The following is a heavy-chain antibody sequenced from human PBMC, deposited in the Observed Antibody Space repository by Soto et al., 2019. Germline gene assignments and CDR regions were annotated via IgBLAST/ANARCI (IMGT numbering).Heavy chain of an antibody. Sequence: QITLKESGPTLVKPTQTLTLTCTFSGFSLSSTRMAVGWIRQPPGKALEWLALIYWDDDKRYSPFLKSRLTIXTXTXQTQVVLTMSNMDPVDTARYYCAHIVVAGLGYYFDYWGQGTLVTVSS. J-gene: IGHJ4*02. V-gene: IGHV2-5*02. CDR1: GFSLSSTRMA. CDR3: AHIVVAGLGYYFDY. CDR2: IYWDDDK. D-gene: IGHD6-19*01.